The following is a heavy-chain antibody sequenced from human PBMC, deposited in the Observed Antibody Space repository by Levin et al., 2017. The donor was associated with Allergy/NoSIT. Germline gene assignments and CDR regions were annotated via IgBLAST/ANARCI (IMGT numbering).Heavy chain of an antibody. Sequence: LKISCAASGFTFSSYGMHWVRQAPGKGLEWVGVISYDGSNKYYADSVKGRFIISRDNSKNTLYLQMNSLRTEDTAVYYCAKDDYSSAWLPGYWGQGTLVTVSS. J-gene: IGHJ4*02. CDR2: ISYDGSNK. V-gene: IGHV3-30*18. D-gene: IGHD6-19*01. CDR3: AKDDYSSAWLPGY. CDR1: GFTFSSYG.